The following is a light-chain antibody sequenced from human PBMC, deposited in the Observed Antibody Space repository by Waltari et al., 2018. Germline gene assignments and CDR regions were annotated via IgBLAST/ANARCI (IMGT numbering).Light chain of an antibody. Sequence: DIQMTQSPSTLSAFVVDRGPIPCRASQSISGWLAWYQQQPGKAPNLLIFKASTLESGVPSRFSGSGSGTEFTLTINSLQPDDFATYYCQQYKSPTWTFGQGTKVEIK. J-gene: IGKJ1*01. CDR1: QSISGW. CDR3: QQYKSPTWT. CDR2: KAS. V-gene: IGKV1-5*03.